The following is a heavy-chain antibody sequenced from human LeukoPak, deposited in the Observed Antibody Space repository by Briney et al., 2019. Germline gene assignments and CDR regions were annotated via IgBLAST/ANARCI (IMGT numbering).Heavy chain of an antibody. Sequence: ASVTVSCTASGGTFSSXAISWVRQAPGQGLEXXXXXXXXXXXXNXAQKFQXXXXXTXXESTSTAYMELSSLRSGDTAVYYCAXXXIXXFWSGPVYYYYYGMDVWGQGTTVTVSS. J-gene: IGHJ6*02. CDR3: AXXXIXXFWSGPVYYYYYGMDV. D-gene: IGHD3-3*01. CDR1: GGTFSSXA. CDR2: XXXXXXXX. V-gene: IGHV1-69*01.